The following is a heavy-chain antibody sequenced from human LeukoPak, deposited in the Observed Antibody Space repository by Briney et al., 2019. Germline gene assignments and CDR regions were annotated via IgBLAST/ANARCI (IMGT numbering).Heavy chain of an antibody. CDR3: ARSPWGYDNGGSLGGYFDY. CDR2: IWYDGSNE. CDR1: GFIFSTYG. V-gene: IGHV3-33*01. Sequence: GGSLRLSCAASGFIFSTYGMHWVRQAPGKGREWVAVIWYDGSNEDYGDSVKGRFTISRDNSKKTLYLQMNSLRAEDTAVYYCARSPWGYDNGGSLGGYFDYWGQGTLVTVSS. J-gene: IGHJ4*02. D-gene: IGHD3-22*01.